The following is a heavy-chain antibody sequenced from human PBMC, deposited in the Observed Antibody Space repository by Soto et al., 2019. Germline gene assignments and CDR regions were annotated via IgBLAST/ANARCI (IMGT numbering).Heavy chain of an antibody. J-gene: IGHJ4*02. Sequence: SETLSLTCTVSGDSFASYFWSWLRQPPGKGLEWIGYVYHTGSTEYNPSLGSRVVISIDTSKNQFSLKLNSVTAADTAVYYCATRVPNTRAYVGVFDYWGQGTQLTVS. CDR2: VYHTGST. CDR3: ATRVPNTRAYVGVFDY. V-gene: IGHV4-59*08. D-gene: IGHD3-16*01. CDR1: GDSFASYF.